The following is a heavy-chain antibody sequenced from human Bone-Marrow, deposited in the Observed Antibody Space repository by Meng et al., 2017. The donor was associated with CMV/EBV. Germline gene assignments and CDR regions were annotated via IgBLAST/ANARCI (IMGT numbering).Heavy chain of an antibody. V-gene: IGHV1-69*02. Sequence: SVKVSCKASGGTFSSYTISWVRQAPGQGLEWMGRIIPILGIANYAQKFQGRVTITADKSTSTAYMELSSLRSEDTAVHYCARVQPTVVTQGDDAFDIWGQGTMVTVSS. J-gene: IGHJ3*02. CDR1: GGTFSSYT. D-gene: IGHD4-23*01. CDR2: IIPILGIA. CDR3: ARVQPTVVTQGDDAFDI.